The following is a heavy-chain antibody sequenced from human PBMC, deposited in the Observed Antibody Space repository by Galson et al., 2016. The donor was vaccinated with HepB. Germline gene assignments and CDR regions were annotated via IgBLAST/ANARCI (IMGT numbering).Heavy chain of an antibody. Sequence: TLSLTCTVSGVSITSGSFFWSWIRQPAGKGLQFIGRMFTNGDAYYNPSLKSRVTISPDTSKNQFSRKVTSVTAADTAVYYCARDCTGGTCKFAGYDAFDIWGQGTTVTVSS. CDR1: GVSITSGSFF. CDR3: ARDCTGGTCKFAGYDAFDI. V-gene: IGHV4-61*02. J-gene: IGHJ3*02. D-gene: IGHD2-8*02. CDR2: MFTNGDA.